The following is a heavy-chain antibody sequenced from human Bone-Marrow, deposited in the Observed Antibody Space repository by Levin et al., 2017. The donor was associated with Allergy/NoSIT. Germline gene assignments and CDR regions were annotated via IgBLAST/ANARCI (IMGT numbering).Heavy chain of an antibody. V-gene: IGHV3-7*01. CDR2: IRKEESEK. CDR3: ARVVDRSQVRGFDY. CDR1: GFDFSTYW. Sequence: PGGSLRLSCAASGFDFSTYWMSWVRQAPGKGLEWVANIRKEESEKHYVDSVKGRFTISRDNTRNSLDLQMNSLRVEDTAVYYCARVVDRSQVRGFDYWGQGTLVTVSS. D-gene: IGHD3-10*01. J-gene: IGHJ4*02.